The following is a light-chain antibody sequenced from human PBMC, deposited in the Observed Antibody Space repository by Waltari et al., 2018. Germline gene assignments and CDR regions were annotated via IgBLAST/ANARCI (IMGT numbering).Light chain of an antibody. J-gene: IGLJ3*02. CDR3: SSYPRTGTWL. Sequence: QSALTQPASVSGSPGQSVTISCTGTSSDSVDYAFFSWYQQHPGKAPKLIIFDVTTRPSGVSNRFSGSKSGSTASLTISGLQAEDEADYFCSSYPRTGTWLFGGGTKLTVL. V-gene: IGLV2-14*03. CDR1: SSDSVDYAF. CDR2: DVT.